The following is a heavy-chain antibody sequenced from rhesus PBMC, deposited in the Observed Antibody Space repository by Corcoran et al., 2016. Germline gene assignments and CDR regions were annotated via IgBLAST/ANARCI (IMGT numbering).Heavy chain of an antibody. CDR1: GGSISSSH. Sequence: QVQLQESGPGLVKPSETLSLTCAVSGGSISSSHWSWIRQAPGKGLAWIGFIGCRGGRKGSTNYHPPLQSRVTLSVVTSKHQLSLKLSSVTSAETAVYYCARKYGSGYSSSYWYFDIWGPGTPITISS. CDR3: ARKYGSGYSSSYWYFDI. V-gene: IGHV4S11*01. CDR2: IGCRGGRKGST. J-gene: IGHJ2*01. D-gene: IGHD3-28*01.